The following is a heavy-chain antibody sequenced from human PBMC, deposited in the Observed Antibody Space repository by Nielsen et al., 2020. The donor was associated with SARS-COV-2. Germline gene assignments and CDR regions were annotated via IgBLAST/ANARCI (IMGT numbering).Heavy chain of an antibody. J-gene: IGHJ4*02. V-gene: IGHV3-7*03. CDR1: GFTFSSDW. CDR2: IKQDGTEK. D-gene: IGHD6-19*01. Sequence: GESLKISCAVSGFTFSSDWMSWVRQAPGKGLEWVANIKQDGTEKYYVDSVKGRFTISRDNAKNSLYLQMNSLRAEDTALYHCVAVAGTGYWGQGILVTVSS. CDR3: VAVAGTGY.